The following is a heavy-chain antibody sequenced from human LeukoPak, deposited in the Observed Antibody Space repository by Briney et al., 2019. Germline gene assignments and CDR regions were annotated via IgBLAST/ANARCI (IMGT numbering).Heavy chain of an antibody. V-gene: IGHV4-39*01. CDR3: ARIPRIAASGAHYYMDV. CDR2: IYCSGST. J-gene: IGHJ6*03. CDR1: GFSISSSSYY. D-gene: IGHD6-25*01. Sequence: SETLSLTCTVSGFSISSSSYYWGWIRQPPGKGLEWIGSIYCSGSTYYNPSLKRRVTISVDTSKNQFSLKLSSVTAADTAVYYCARIPRIAASGAHYYMDVWGKGTTVTVSS.